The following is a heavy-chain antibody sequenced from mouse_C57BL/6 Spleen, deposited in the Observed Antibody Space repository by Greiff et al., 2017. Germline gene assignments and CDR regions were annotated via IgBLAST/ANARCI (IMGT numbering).Heavy chain of an antibody. CDR2: INPSTGGT. CDR3: ASRDYAMDY. V-gene: IGHV1-42*01. Sequence: EVQLQQSGPELVKPGASVKISCKASGYSFTGYYMNWVKQSPEKSLEWIGEINPSTGGTTYNQKFKAKATLTVDKSSSTAYMQLKSLTSEDSAVYYCASRDYAMDYWGQGTSVTVSS. CDR1: GYSFTGYY. J-gene: IGHJ4*01.